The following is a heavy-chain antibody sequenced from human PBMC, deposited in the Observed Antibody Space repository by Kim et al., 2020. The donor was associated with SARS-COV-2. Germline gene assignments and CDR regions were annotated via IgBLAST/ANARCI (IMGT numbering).Heavy chain of an antibody. CDR3: ARTPGIAAAGQRWFDP. Sequence: NFQGRVTITADKSTNIVYMELSRLESEDTAVYYCARTPGIAAAGQRWFDPWGQGTLVTVSS. D-gene: IGHD6-13*01. J-gene: IGHJ5*02. V-gene: IGHV1-69*02.